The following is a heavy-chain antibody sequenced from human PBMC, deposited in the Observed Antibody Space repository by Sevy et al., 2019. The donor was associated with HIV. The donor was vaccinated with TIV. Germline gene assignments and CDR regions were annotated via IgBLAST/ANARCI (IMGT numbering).Heavy chain of an antibody. CDR1: GFTFSTYA. D-gene: IGHD3-10*01. V-gene: IGHV3-23*01. Sequence: GVSLRLSCAASGFTFSTYAMTWVRQAPGKGLEWVSVISLSGGDTYYANSVKGRFTISRDNSKNTLYLQMNSLTTEDTAVYYCAKDRVSGTYYTGDFDYWGQGTLVTVSS. J-gene: IGHJ4*02. CDR3: AKDRVSGTYYTGDFDY. CDR2: ISLSGGDT.